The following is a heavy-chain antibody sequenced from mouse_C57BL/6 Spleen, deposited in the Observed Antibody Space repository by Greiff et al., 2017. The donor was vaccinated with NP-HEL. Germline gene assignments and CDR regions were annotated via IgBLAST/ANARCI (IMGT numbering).Heavy chain of an antibody. CDR1: GYTFTSYW. CDR2: IHPNSGST. Sequence: QVQLQQPGAELVKPGASVKLSCKASGYTFTSYWMHWVKQRPGQGLEWIGMIHPNSGSTNYNEKFKSKATLTLDKSSSTAYMQLSSLTSDDSAVYYFARWDYYGSSSYYAMDYWGQGTSVTVSS. V-gene: IGHV1-64*01. CDR3: ARWDYYGSSSYYAMDY. D-gene: IGHD1-1*01. J-gene: IGHJ4*01.